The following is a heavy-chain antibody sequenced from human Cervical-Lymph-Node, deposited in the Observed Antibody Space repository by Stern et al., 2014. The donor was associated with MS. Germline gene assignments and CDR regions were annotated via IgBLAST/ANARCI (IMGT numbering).Heavy chain of an antibody. CDR1: GDTFSTYD. Sequence: VQLVESGAEVKKPGSSVKVSCKASGDTFSTYDISWVRQAPGQGLEWMGRIIPILVIRNYAQKFQGRVTITADKSTSTAYMELSSLRSEDTAVYYCARERGSGSYVDYWGQGTLVTVSS. CDR3: ARERGSGSYVDY. V-gene: IGHV1-69*09. D-gene: IGHD3-10*01. J-gene: IGHJ4*02. CDR2: IIPILVIR.